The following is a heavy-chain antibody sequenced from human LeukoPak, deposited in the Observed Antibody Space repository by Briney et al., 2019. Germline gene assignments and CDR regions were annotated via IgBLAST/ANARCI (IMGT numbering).Heavy chain of an antibody. CDR2: ISAYNGNT. V-gene: IGHV1-18*01. CDR1: GYTFTSYG. D-gene: IGHD3-3*01. Sequence: ASVKVSCKASGYTFTSYGISWVRQAPGQGLEWMGWISAYNGNTNYAQKLQGRVTMTTDTSTSTAYMELRSLRSEDTAVYYCARDGFWSGNYYYYYMDVWGKGTTVTVSS. J-gene: IGHJ6*03. CDR3: ARDGFWSGNYYYYYMDV.